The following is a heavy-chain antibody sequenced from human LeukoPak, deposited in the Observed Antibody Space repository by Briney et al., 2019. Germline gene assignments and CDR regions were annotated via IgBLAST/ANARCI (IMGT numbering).Heavy chain of an antibody. CDR1: GFSISRYA. D-gene: IGHD3-10*01. J-gene: IGHJ4*02. CDR2: MSGDGGNT. Sequence: GGSLRLSCAASGFSISRYAISWVRQAPGKGLEWVSAMSGDGGNTYYADSVKGRFTISRDNSKNTLHLQMKSLRAEDTAVYYCAKDRISMVRGYYFDYWGQGTLVTVSS. V-gene: IGHV3-23*01. CDR3: AKDRISMVRGYYFDY.